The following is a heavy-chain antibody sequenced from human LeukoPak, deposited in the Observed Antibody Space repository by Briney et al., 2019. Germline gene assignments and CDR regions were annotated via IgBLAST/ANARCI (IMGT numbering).Heavy chain of an antibody. D-gene: IGHD6-13*01. CDR3: AREYPRRIAAAGKNDY. J-gene: IGHJ4*02. CDR1: GFAFRSYA. CDR2: ISGSGSST. Sequence: QTGGSLRLSCAASGFAFRSYAMTWVRQAPGKGLEWVSVISGSGSSTDYADSVKGRFTISRDNAKNSLYLQMNSLRAEDTAVYYCAREYPRRIAAAGKNDYWGQGTLVTVSS. V-gene: IGHV3-23*01.